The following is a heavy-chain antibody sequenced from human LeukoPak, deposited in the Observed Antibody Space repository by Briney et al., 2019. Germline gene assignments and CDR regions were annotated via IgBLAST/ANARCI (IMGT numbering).Heavy chain of an antibody. J-gene: IGHJ4*02. CDR3: ARDRVGVYGSGSYFHDY. V-gene: IGHV1-2*02. CDR2: MNSKSGAT. CDR1: GYTFTGYY. Sequence: ASVKVSCKASGYTFTGYYIHWVRQAPGQGLEWMGWMNSKSGATNYAQKFQGRVTMTRDTSISTAYMELSRLRSDDTAVYYCARDRVGVYGSGSYFHDYWGQGTLVTVSS. D-gene: IGHD3-10*01.